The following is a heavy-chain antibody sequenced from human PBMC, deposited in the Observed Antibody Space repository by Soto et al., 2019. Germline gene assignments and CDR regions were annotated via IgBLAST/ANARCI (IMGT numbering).Heavy chain of an antibody. D-gene: IGHD1-26*01. CDR1: GGSISSSSYY. CDR3: ARHGSLHYNWFDP. V-gene: IGHV4-39*01. CDR2: IYYSGST. Sequence: PSETLSLTCTVSGGSISSSSYYWGWIRQPPGKGLEWIGSIYYSGSTYYNPSLKSRVTISVDTSKNQFSLKLSSVTAADTAVYYCARHGSLHYNWFDPWGQGTPVTVSS. J-gene: IGHJ5*02.